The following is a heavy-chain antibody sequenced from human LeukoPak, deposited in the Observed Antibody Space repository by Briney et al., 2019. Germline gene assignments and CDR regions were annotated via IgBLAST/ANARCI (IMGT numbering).Heavy chain of an antibody. Sequence: SETLSLTYTVSGGSISSYYCSWIRPPPGKALEWIGYIYYSGSTNYNPSLKSRVTISVDTSKNQFSLKLSSVTAADTAVYYCARSGPYSSSYPFDYWGQGTLVTVSS. V-gene: IGHV4-59*01. CDR2: IYYSGST. D-gene: IGHD6-6*01. CDR3: ARSGPYSSSYPFDY. CDR1: GGSISSYY. J-gene: IGHJ4*02.